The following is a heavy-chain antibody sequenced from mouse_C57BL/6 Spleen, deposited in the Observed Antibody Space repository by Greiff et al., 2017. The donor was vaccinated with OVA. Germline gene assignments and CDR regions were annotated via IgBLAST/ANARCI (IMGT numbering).Heavy chain of an antibody. CDR3: ARTLYYGSSYPYYFDY. Sequence: EVQLQESVAELVRPGASVKLSCTASGFNIKNTYMHWVKQRPEQGLEWIGRIDPANGNTKYAPKFQGKATITADTSSNTAYLQLSSLTSEDTAIYYCARTLYYGSSYPYYFDYWGRGTTLTVSS. CDR1: GFNIKNTY. J-gene: IGHJ2*01. CDR2: IDPANGNT. V-gene: IGHV14-3*01. D-gene: IGHD1-1*01.